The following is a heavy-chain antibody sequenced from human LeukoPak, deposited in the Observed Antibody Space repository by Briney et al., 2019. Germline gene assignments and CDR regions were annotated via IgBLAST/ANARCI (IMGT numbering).Heavy chain of an antibody. CDR1: EFNFDSYG. CDR3: ASRSDY. V-gene: IGHV3-48*04. CDR2: ISSSSSTI. Sequence: GGSLRLSCATSEFNFDSYGMTWVRQAPGKGLEWVSYISSSSSTIYYADSVKGRFTISRDNAKNSLYLQMNSLRAEDTAVYYCASRSDYWGQGTLVTVSS. J-gene: IGHJ4*02.